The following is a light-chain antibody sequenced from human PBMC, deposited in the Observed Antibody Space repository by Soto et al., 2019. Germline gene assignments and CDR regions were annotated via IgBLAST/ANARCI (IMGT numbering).Light chain of an antibody. CDR1: QSVSSSY. Sequence: EIVLTQSPGTLSLSPGERATLSCRASQSVSSSYLAWYQQKPGQAPRLLIYGASSRATGIPDRFSGSGSGTDLTLTISRLEPEDYAVYYCQQYRSSPRTFGQGTKLELK. J-gene: IGKJ2*01. V-gene: IGKV3-20*01. CDR3: QQYRSSPRT. CDR2: GAS.